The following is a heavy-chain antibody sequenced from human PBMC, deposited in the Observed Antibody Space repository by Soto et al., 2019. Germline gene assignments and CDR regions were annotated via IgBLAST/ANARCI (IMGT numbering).Heavy chain of an antibody. V-gene: IGHV4-31*03. CDR2: IYYIWST. CDR1: GGSISSGGYY. Sequence: QVQLQESGPGLVKPSQTLSLTCTVSGGSISSGGYYWSWIRQHPGKGLEWIGYIYYIWSTYYNPPLKSRVTISVDTSKNQFSLKLSSVTAADTAVYYCARVGPYRYDCSSTSCYSYYMDVWGKGTTVTVSS. J-gene: IGHJ6*03. D-gene: IGHD2-2*01. CDR3: ARVGPYRYDCSSTSCYSYYMDV.